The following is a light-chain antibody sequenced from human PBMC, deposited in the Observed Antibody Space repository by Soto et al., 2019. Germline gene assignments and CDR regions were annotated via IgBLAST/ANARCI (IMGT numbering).Light chain of an antibody. Sequence: DIQMTQSPYTLSASVGDRVTITCRASHNIGSWLAWYQQKPGQAPKLLIYKASNLQSGVPSTFSGSGSGTEFVLTISSLQPDDSAMYYCQQYDDYPLTFGQGTKLEIK. CDR3: QQYDDYPLT. J-gene: IGKJ2*01. CDR2: KAS. V-gene: IGKV1-5*03. CDR1: HNIGSW.